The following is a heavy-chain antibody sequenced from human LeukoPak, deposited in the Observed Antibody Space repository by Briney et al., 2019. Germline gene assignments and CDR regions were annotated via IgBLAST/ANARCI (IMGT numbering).Heavy chain of an antibody. V-gene: IGHV3-30*01. CDR2: ISYDGSNK. J-gene: IGHJ4*02. CDR1: GFTFSSYA. Sequence: PGGSLRLSCAASGFTFSSYAMHWVRQAPGKGLEWAAVISYDGSNKYYADSVKGRFTISRDNSKNTLYLQMNSLRAEDTAVYYCARDRYDSSGYPGHFDYWGQGTLVTVSS. CDR3: ARDRYDSSGYPGHFDY. D-gene: IGHD3-22*01.